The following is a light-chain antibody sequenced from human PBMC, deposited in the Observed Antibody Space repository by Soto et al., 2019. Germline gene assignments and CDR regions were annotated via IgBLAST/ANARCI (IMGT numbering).Light chain of an antibody. Sequence: EIVLTQSPATLSLSPGERATLSCRASQSVSSYLAWYQQKPDQAPRLLIYDASNRATGIPARFSGSGSGTDFTLTISSLEHADYAVYYCQQRSNWPPYTFGQGTKLEIK. CDR2: DAS. V-gene: IGKV3-11*01. J-gene: IGKJ2*01. CDR3: QQRSNWPPYT. CDR1: QSVSSY.